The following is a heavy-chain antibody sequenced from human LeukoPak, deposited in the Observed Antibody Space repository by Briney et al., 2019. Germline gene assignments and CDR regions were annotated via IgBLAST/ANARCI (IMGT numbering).Heavy chain of an antibody. V-gene: IGHV1-18*01. CDR1: GGTFSSYA. CDR3: ARDRDCSSTSCYFHYYYYMDV. J-gene: IGHJ6*03. CDR2: ISAYNGNT. Sequence: ASVKVSCKASGGTFSSYAISWVRQAPGQGLEWMGWISAYNGNTNYAQKLQGRVTMTTDTSTSTAYMELRSLRSDDTAVYYCARDRDCSSTSCYFHYYYYMDVWGKGTTVTVSS. D-gene: IGHD2-2*01.